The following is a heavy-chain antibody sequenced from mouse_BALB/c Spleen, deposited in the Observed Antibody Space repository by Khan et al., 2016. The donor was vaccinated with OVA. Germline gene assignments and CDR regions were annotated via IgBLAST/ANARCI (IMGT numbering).Heavy chain of an antibody. J-gene: IGHJ3*01. V-gene: IGHV1-31*01. CDR1: GYSFTGYT. CDR2: INPYNGVT. Sequence: VQLKQSGPELVKPGASMKISCKASGYSFTGYTMNWVKQSHGKNLEWIGLINPYNGVTNYNQTFKGKATLTVDKSSSTAYMEILSLTSEDSAVYCCAWSVYAGFACWGRGTLVTFSS. CDR3: AWSVYAGFAC.